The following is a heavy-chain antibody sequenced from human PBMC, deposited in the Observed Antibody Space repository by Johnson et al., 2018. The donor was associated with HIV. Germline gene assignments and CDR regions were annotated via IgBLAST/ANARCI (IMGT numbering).Heavy chain of an antibody. J-gene: IGHJ3*02. V-gene: IGHV3-53*01. CDR1: GFTVSSTY. D-gene: IGHD3-22*01. Sequence: VQLVESGGDLIQPGGSLRLSCAASGFTVSSTYMSWVRQAPGKGLEWLSVLYSDGRTYYADSVKGRFTISRDNSKNTLYLQMNSLRAEDTAVYFCARDRRYYDSSGYYHDAFDIWGQGTMVTVSS. CDR2: LYSDGRT. CDR3: ARDRRYYDSSGYYHDAFDI.